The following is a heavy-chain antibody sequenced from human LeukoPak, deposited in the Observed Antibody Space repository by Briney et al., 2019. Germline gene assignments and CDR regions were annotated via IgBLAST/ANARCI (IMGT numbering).Heavy chain of an antibody. CDR1: GDSISSYY. V-gene: IGHV4-59*01. D-gene: IGHD3-16*01. CDR3: ARWRETSALRVHAFDI. Sequence: SETLSLTCTVSGDSISSYYWNWIRQPPGKGLEWIGYGHYSGSTNYNPSLKSRVTFSVDTSKNQFSLKLSSVTAADTAVYYCARWRETSALRVHAFDIWGQGTMVTVSS. J-gene: IGHJ3*02. CDR2: GHYSGST.